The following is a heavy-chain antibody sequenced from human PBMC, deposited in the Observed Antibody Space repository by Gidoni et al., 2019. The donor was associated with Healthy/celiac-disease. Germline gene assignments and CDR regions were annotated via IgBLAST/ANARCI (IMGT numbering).Heavy chain of an antibody. CDR1: GFTFSSYA. CDR3: AKDGGGYEGSHYYYGMDV. V-gene: IGHV3-23*01. CDR2: IRGSGGST. D-gene: IGHD5-12*01. J-gene: IGHJ6*02. Sequence: EVQLLESGGGLVQPGGSLRLSCAASGFTFSSYARIWVRQVPGKGLEWVSAIRGSGGSTYYADSVKGRFTISRDNSKNTLYLQMNSLRAEDTAVYYCAKDGGGYEGSHYYYGMDVWGQGTTVTVSS.